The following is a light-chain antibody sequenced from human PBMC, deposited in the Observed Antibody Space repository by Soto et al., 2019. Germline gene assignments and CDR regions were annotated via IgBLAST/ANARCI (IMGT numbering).Light chain of an antibody. J-gene: IGKJ3*01. Sequence: EIVLTQFPGTLSLSPGEKATLSCRASQSVSSNYLAWYQQKPGQAPRLLIYGASSRATGIPDRFSGSGSGTDFTLTISRLEPEDFAMYYCHQYGGSPLTFGPGTKVDIK. CDR1: QSVSSNY. V-gene: IGKV3-20*01. CDR3: HQYGGSPLT. CDR2: GAS.